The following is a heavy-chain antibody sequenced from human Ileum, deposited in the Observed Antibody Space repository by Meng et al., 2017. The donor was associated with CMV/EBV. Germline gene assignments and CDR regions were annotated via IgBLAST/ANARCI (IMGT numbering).Heavy chain of an antibody. CDR3: ARVLVAGRAEYHY. CDR1: GYAFNTYH. Sequence: QVHLEQSGSELKKPGASVKVSCKASGYAFNTYHMHWLRQAPGQGLEWMGVINPTNGGTDYAQQFQGRVTMTTDTSTNTVYLELSSLTSDDTAVYYCARVLVAGRAEYHYWGQGTLVTVSS. CDR2: INPTNGGT. J-gene: IGHJ4*02. D-gene: IGHD6-19*01. V-gene: IGHV1-46*02.